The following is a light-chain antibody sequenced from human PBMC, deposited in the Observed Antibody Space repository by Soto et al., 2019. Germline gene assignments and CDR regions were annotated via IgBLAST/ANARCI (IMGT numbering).Light chain of an antibody. J-gene: IGKJ3*01. CDR3: MQATQSPT. CDR2: EIS. CDR1: QSLVHSNGNTY. V-gene: IGKV2-24*01. Sequence: DIVMTQTPLSSPVTLGQPAAISCRSSQSLVHSNGNTYLSWLHQRPGEPPRLLIYEISKRFYGVQDRFSGSGAWTDFTLAISTVEAEAVGVYYCMQATQSPTFGPGTKVDIK.